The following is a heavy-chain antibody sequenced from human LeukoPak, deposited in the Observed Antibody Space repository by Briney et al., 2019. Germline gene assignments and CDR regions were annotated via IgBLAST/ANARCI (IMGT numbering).Heavy chain of an antibody. V-gene: IGHV1-69*04. Sequence: SVKVSCKASGGTFSSYAISWVRQAPGQGLEWMGRIIPILGIANYAQKFQGRVTITADKSTSTAYMELSSLRAEDTAVYYCAKSYYDSSGYYYEGDYFDYWGQGTLVTVSS. CDR3: AKSYYDSSGYYYEGDYFDY. J-gene: IGHJ4*02. D-gene: IGHD3-22*01. CDR1: GGTFSSYA. CDR2: IIPILGIA.